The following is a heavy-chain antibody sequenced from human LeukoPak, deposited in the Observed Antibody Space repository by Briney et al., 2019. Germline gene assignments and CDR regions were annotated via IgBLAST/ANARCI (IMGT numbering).Heavy chain of an antibody. Sequence: GGSLRLSCAASGFTVRNTWMSWVRQAPGKGLEWVGRIKSKGDGGTTDHAAPVKGRFTISRDDSKNTLNLQMNSLKTEDTAVYYCTTYNSRDAFDIWGQGTMATVSS. D-gene: IGHD2/OR15-2a*01. CDR1: GFTVRNTW. CDR2: IKSKGDGGTT. V-gene: IGHV3-15*01. J-gene: IGHJ3*02. CDR3: TTYNSRDAFDI.